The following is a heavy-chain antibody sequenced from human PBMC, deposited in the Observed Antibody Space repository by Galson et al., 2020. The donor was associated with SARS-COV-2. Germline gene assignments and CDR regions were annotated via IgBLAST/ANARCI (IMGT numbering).Heavy chain of an antibody. V-gene: IGHV4-61*09. J-gene: IGHJ6*03. D-gene: IGHD3-9*01. Sequence: SETLSLTCIVSGDSISGGGYFWSWIRQPAGKGLEWIGQIYSSGSTDYNPSLKGRVTISVDTSKHQFSLKLSSVTAADTAVCFCAGVVNGYDGILTGFYSDYYYYMEVWGKGTTVTISS. CDR1: GDSISGGGYF. CDR2: IYSSGST. CDR3: AGVVNGYDGILTGFYSDYYYYMEV.